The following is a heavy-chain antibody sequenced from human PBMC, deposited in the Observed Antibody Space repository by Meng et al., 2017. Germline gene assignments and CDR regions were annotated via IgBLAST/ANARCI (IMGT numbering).Heavy chain of an antibody. CDR1: GGSFSGYY. CDR3: ARVIGSGWYRSSAFDI. V-gene: IGHV4-34*01. D-gene: IGHD6-19*01. CDR2: INHNGST. J-gene: IGHJ3*02. Sequence: GSLRLSCAVSGGSFSGYYWSWIRQPPGKGLEWIGEINHNGSTNYNPSLKSRVTISVDTSKNQFSLKLSSVTAADTAVYYCARVIGSGWYRSSAFDIWGQGTMVTVSS.